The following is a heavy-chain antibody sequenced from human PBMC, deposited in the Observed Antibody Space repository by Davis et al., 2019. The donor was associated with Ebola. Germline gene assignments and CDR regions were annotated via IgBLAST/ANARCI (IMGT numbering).Heavy chain of an antibody. D-gene: IGHD6-6*01. CDR3: ARGGRVGSSSPLDV. Sequence: AASVKVSCKASGGTFSSYAISWVRQAPGQGLEWMGGIIPIFGTANYAQKFQGRVTITADESTSTAYMELSSLRSEDTAVYYCARGGRVGSSSPLDVWGQGTTVTVSS. CDR2: IIPIFGTA. J-gene: IGHJ6*02. CDR1: GGTFSSYA. V-gene: IGHV1-69*13.